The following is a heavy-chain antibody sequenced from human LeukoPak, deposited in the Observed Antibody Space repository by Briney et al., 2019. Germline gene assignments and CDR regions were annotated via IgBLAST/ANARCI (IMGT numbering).Heavy chain of an antibody. CDR1: GGSISSYY. CDR2: IYSSGST. V-gene: IGHV4-4*07. D-gene: IGHD3-22*01. J-gene: IGHJ4*02. CDR3: ARDYYDSSGYRDYFVY. Sequence: SETLSLTCTVSGGSISSYYWSWIRQPAGKGLEWIGRIYSSGSTNYNPSLKSRVTMSVDTSKTQFSLKLSSVTAAGTAVYYCARDYYDSSGYRDYFVYWGQGTLVTVSS.